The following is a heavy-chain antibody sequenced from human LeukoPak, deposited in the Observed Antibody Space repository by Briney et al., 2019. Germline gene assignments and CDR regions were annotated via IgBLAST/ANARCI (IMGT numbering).Heavy chain of an antibody. CDR3: ARTLYIAAAPGGFDY. D-gene: IGHD6-13*01. CDR2: INPKNAGT. J-gene: IGHJ4*02. Sequence: ASVKVSCKASGYTFTGYYMHWVRQAPGQGLEWMGWINPKNAGTNYAQKFQGRVTMTRDTSTGTVYMELSRLRSDDTAVYYCARTLYIAAAPGGFDYWGQGTLVTVSS. CDR1: GYTFTGYY. V-gene: IGHV1-2*02.